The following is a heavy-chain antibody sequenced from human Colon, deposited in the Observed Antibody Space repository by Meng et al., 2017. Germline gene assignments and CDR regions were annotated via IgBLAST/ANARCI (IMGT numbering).Heavy chain of an antibody. CDR3: VRETYWSLDL. D-gene: IGHD2-15*01. CDR2: LSRDGNVL. V-gene: IGHV3-74*03. Sequence: EVEVVVPGGGLVQPGGSLRLSCAASGFTLSNYWMHWVRQVPGKGLMWVSRLSRDGNVLQYADSVTGRFSISRDSAKNTLYLEMHSLRAEDTAIYHCVRETYWSLDLWGQGTQVTVSS. J-gene: IGHJ5*02. CDR1: GFTLSNYW.